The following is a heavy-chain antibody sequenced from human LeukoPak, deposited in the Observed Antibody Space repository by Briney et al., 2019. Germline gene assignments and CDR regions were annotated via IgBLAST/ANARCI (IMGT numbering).Heavy chain of an antibody. CDR1: GITLSKYA. CDR3: ARDLGSDLTGYYSDY. D-gene: IGHD3-9*01. Sequence: GGSLRLSCAASGITLSKYAMHWVRQTPDKGLEWVAAVWNDGTDENYAHSVKGRFTISSDSSKNTLYLQMNSLRAEDSAVYYCARDLGSDLTGYYSDYWGQGTLVTVSS. J-gene: IGHJ4*02. V-gene: IGHV3-33*01. CDR2: VWNDGTDE.